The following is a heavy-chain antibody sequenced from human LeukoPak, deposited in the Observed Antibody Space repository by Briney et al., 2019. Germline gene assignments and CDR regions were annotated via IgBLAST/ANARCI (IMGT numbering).Heavy chain of an antibody. D-gene: IGHD6-13*01. CDR2: IYYTGST. J-gene: IGHJ4*02. CDR1: GGSISSSSYY. Sequence: SETLSLTCTVSGGSISSSSYYWGWIRQPPGKGLEWIGSIYYTGSTYYNPSLKSRVTISVDTSKNQFSLKPSSVTAADTAVYYCARHSDSSSWEFDYWGQGTLVTVSS. V-gene: IGHV4-39*01. CDR3: ARHSDSSSWEFDY.